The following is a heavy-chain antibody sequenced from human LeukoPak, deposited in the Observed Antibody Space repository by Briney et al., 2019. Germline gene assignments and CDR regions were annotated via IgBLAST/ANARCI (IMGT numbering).Heavy chain of an antibody. D-gene: IGHD6-13*01. CDR1: GDSISSGDYY. Sequence: SETLSLTCTVSGDSISSGDYYWSWIRQPAGKGLEWIGRIYTSGSTNYNPSLKSRVTMSVDTSKNQFSLKLSSVTAADTAVYYCARAVGYSSSWFSSGWSFDYWGQGTLVTVSS. CDR2: IYTSGST. CDR3: ARAVGYSSSWFSSGWSFDY. V-gene: IGHV4-61*02. J-gene: IGHJ4*02.